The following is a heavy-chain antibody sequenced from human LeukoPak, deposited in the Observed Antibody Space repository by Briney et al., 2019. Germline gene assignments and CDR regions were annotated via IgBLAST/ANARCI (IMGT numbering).Heavy chain of an antibody. V-gene: IGHV1-69*05. J-gene: IGHJ4*02. Sequence: SVKVSCKASGGTFSSYAISWVRQAPGQGLEWMGGIIPIFGTANYAQKFQGRVTITTDESTSTAYMELSSPRSEDTAVYYCASGVAYDSSGRPHYWGQGTLVTVSS. D-gene: IGHD3-22*01. CDR3: ASGVAYDSSGRPHY. CDR2: IIPIFGTA. CDR1: GGTFSSYA.